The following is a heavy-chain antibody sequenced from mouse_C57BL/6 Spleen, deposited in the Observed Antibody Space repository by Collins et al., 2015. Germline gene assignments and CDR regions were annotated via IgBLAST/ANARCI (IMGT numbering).Heavy chain of an antibody. D-gene: IGHD1-1*01. J-gene: IGHJ2*01. CDR1: GYAFSSSW. V-gene: IGHV1-82*01. CDR3: ARGDYYGSSLDY. Sequence: QVQLQQSGPELVKPGASVKIPCKASGYAFSSSWMNWVKQRPGKGLEWIGQIYPGDGDTKYNGKFKGKATLTADKSSSTAYMQLSSLTSEDSAVYFCARGDYYGSSLDYWGQGTTLTVSS. CDR2: IYPGDGDT.